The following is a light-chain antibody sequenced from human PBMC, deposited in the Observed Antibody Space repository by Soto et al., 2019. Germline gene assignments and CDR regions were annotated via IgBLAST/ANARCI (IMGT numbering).Light chain of an antibody. J-gene: IGKJ5*01. V-gene: IGKV1-5*01. CDR1: QSFSGT. Sequence: DIQMTQSPSTLSGSVGDRVTITCRASQSFSGTLARYQQKPRKAPKLLIYDASSLERGVASRFSGSGSGTEFTLTISSLQPEDFATYYCQQSYSTPITFGQGTRLEIK. CDR2: DAS. CDR3: QQSYSTPIT.